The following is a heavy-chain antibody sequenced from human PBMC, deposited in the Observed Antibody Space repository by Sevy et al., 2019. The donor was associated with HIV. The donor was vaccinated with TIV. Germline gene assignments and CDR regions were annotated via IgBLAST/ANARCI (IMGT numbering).Heavy chain of an antibody. D-gene: IGHD6-19*01. V-gene: IGHV3-9*01. CDR2: ISWNSGSI. CDR3: AASAVAGYWYFDL. J-gene: IGHJ2*01. Sequence: GGSLRLSCAASGFTFDDTAMHWVRQAPGKGLEWVSVISWNSGSIGYADFVKGRFTISRDNAKNSLYLQMNSLRAEDTAFYYCAASAVAGYWYFDLWGRGTLVTVSS. CDR1: GFTFDDTA.